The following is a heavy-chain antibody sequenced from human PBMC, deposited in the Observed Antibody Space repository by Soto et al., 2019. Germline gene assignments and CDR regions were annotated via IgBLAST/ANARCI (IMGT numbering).Heavy chain of an antibody. J-gene: IGHJ6*02. D-gene: IGHD1-1*01. CDR2: IYYSGST. CDR1: GGSISSYY. Sequence: SETLSLTCTVSGGSISSYYWSWIRQPPGKGLEWIGYIYYSGSTNYNPSLKSRVTISVDTSKNQFSLKLSSVTAADTAVYYCARDNLEPDYYYYYGMDVWGQGTTVTVSS. V-gene: IGHV4-59*01. CDR3: ARDNLEPDYYYYYGMDV.